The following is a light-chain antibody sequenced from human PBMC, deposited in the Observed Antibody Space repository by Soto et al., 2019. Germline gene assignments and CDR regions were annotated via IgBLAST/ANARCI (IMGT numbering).Light chain of an antibody. CDR3: QQYNSWPLT. J-gene: IGKJ4*01. Sequence: EVVLTQSPVTLSLSPGEIATLSCMASQSFRGLLAWYQQKPGQAPRLVIYDIFTRATGVPTRISGSGSGTEFTLTISSLQSEDFAVYYCQQYNSWPLTFGGGTKVDIK. V-gene: IGKV3D-15*01. CDR1: QSFRGL. CDR2: DIF.